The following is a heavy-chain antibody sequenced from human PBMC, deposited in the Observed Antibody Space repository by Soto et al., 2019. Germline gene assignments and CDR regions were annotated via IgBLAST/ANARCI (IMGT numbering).Heavy chain of an antibody. D-gene: IGHD3-10*02. CDR2: ISKNGDEE. CDR1: GFTFTAYA. J-gene: IGHJ4*02. V-gene: IGHV3-23*01. CDR3: ASYVRGPAFYLDS. Sequence: GGSLRLSCAASGFTFTAYAMSWVRQAPGEGLEWVSVISKNGDEEYYADSVTGRFTISRDSSNNLLYLRMSSLRVEDTAVYYCASYVRGPAFYLDSWGQGALVTVSS.